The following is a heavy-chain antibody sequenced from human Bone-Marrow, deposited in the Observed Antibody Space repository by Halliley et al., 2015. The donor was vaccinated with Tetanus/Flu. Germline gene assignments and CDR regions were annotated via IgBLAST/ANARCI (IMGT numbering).Heavy chain of an antibody. J-gene: IGHJ3*02. V-gene: IGHV3-48*03. Sequence: SLRLSCTASGFTFSRYEMNWVRQAPGKGLEWVSYINTNGHSIFQADSVKGRFTISRDNARNIVYLQMSSLRAEDTGVYFCARDRLSAGATAYDASDMWGQGTVVTVSS. CDR2: INTNGHSI. D-gene: IGHD1-26*01. CDR1: GFTFSRYE. CDR3: ARDRLSAGATAYDASDM.